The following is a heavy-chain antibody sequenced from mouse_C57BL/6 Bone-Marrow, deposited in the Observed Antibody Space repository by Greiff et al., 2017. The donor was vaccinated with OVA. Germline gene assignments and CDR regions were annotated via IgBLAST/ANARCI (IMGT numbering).Heavy chain of an antibody. CDR1: GYTFTSYW. V-gene: IGHV1-50*01. D-gene: IGHD2-3*01. CDR2: IDPSDSYT. CDR3: AREGVTYYFDY. Sequence: QVQLQQPGAELVKPGASVKLSCKASGYTFTSYWMQWVKQRPGQGLEWIGEIDPSDSYTNYNQKVKGKATLTVDTSSSTAYMQLSSLTSEDSAVYYCAREGVTYYFDYWGQGTTLTVSS. J-gene: IGHJ2*01.